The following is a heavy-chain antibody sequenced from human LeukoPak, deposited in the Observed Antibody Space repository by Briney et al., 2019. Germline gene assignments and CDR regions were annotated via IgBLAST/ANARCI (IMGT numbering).Heavy chain of an antibody. Sequence: GGSLRLSCAASGFTFSDFYMSWIRQAPGKGLEWVSYISTGGGTIYYADAVKGRFTISKDYTKNSLYLQMNSLRAEDTAVYYCAKDREWLGVLAYWGQGTLVTVSS. V-gene: IGHV3-11*04. CDR3: AKDREWLGVLAY. CDR1: GFTFSDFY. CDR2: ISTGGGTI. D-gene: IGHD3-3*01. J-gene: IGHJ4*02.